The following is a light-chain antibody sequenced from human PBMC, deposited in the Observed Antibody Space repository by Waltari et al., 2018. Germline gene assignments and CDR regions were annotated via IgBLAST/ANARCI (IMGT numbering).Light chain of an antibody. J-gene: IGLJ3*02. CDR1: NIGGRS. CDR3: HVWDGKTVM. CDR2: LNS. Sequence: SSVLTQAPSVSVAPGQTATITCGGDNIGGRSVHWYQQRPGRAPVLVVYLNSDRPSGIPDRCSGSKSGNAATLTISRVEAGDEADYYCHVWDGKTVMFGGGTKLTVL. V-gene: IGLV3-21*02.